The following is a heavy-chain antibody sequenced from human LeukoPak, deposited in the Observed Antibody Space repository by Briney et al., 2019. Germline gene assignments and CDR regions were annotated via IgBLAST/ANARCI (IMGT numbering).Heavy chain of an antibody. D-gene: IGHD5-18*01. J-gene: IGHJ4*02. CDR3: ARALRGYSYGPLDY. V-gene: IGHV3-21*01. Sequence: GGSLRLSRAASGFTFSSYSMNWVRQAPGKGLEWVSSISSSSSYIYYADSVKGRFTISRDNAKNSLYLQMNSLRAEDTAVYYCARALRGYSYGPLDYWGQGTLVTVSS. CDR1: GFTFSSYS. CDR2: ISSSSSYI.